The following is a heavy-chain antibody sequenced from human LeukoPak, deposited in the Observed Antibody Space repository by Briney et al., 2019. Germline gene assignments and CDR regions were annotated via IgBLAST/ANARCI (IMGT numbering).Heavy chain of an antibody. CDR3: ASEAPAGNYYDSSGPDY. CDR1: GFTFSKFW. Sequence: GGSLRLSCAASGFTFSKFWMHWLRQTPGEGLMWVSRINGDGTTTSSADSVRGRFTISRDNAKNTLYLQMNSLRVDDTAVYYCASEAPAGNYYDSSGPDYWGQGTLVTVSS. D-gene: IGHD3-22*01. J-gene: IGHJ4*02. V-gene: IGHV3-74*01. CDR2: INGDGTTT.